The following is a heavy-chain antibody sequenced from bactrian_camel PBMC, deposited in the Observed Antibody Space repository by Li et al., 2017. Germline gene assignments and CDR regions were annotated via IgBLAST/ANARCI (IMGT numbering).Heavy chain of an antibody. CDR1: GYTYNRNC. D-gene: IGHD1*01. CDR3: AARPVNTRACVAGGRYEFGY. J-gene: IGHJ4*01. V-gene: IGHV3S53*01. Sequence: QVQLVESGGGSVQAGGSLRLSCAASGYTYNRNCMAWFRQAPGKEREGVAAIGMDGRTSAADSVKGRFTISKDNAKNTLYLQMDNLQPEDTAVYYCAARPVNTRACVAGGRYEFGYWGQGTQVTVS. CDR2: IGMDGRT.